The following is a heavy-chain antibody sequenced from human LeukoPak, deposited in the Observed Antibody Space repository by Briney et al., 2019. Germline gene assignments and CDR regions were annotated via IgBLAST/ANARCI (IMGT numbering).Heavy chain of an antibody. CDR3: ARDMGYGSGRAFDY. Sequence: VASVKVSCTASGYTFSSYAISWVRQAPGQGLEWMGGIIPIFGTANYAQKFQGRVTITADESTSTAYMELSSLRSEDTAVYYCARDMGYGSGRAFDYWGQGTLVTVSS. J-gene: IGHJ4*02. D-gene: IGHD3-10*01. CDR1: GYTFSSYA. V-gene: IGHV1-69*13. CDR2: IIPIFGTA.